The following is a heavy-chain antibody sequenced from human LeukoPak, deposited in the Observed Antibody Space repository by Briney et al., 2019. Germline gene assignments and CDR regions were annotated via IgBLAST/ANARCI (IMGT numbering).Heavy chain of an antibody. V-gene: IGHV3-30-3*02. CDR3: AKHQYSSSWYELLVYFDY. CDR1: GFTFSNYA. D-gene: IGHD6-13*01. Sequence: GGSLRLSCAASGFTFSNYAMHWVRQAPGKGLEWVAVISYDGSNKYYADSVKGRFTISRDNSKNTLYLQMNSLRAEDTAVYYCAKHQYSSSWYELLVYFDYWGQGTLVTVSS. J-gene: IGHJ4*02. CDR2: ISYDGSNK.